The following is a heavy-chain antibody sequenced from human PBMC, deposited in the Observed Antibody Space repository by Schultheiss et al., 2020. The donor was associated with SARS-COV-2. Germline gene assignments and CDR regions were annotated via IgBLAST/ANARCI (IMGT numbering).Heavy chain of an antibody. CDR3: ARVSGDFWSGYYVG. Sequence: SETLSLTCAVSGGSISSYYWSWIRQPPGKGLEWIGSIYHSGSTYYNPSLKSRVTISVDTSKNQFSLKLSSVTAADTAVYYCARVSGDFWSGYYVGWGQGTLVTVSS. D-gene: IGHD3-3*01. J-gene: IGHJ4*02. V-gene: IGHV4-38-2*01. CDR1: GGSISSYY. CDR2: IYHSGST.